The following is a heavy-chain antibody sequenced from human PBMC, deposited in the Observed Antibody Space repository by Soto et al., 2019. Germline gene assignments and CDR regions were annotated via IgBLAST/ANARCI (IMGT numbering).Heavy chain of an antibody. D-gene: IGHD6-6*01. Sequence: ASVKVSCKASGYSFTTYAMHWVRQAPGQRLEWMGWINAGTYTAKYSQKIQDRVSIDWDTSANTAYMELSGLRSEDTAVYYCETSSKYSSSSLGPLFDYWGQGTLVTVSS. V-gene: IGHV1-3*01. CDR3: ETSSKYSSSSLGPLFDY. CDR2: INAGTYTA. J-gene: IGHJ4*02. CDR1: GYSFTTYA.